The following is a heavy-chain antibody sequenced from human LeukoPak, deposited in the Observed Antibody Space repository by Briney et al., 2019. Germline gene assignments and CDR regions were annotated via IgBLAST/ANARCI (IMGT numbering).Heavy chain of an antibody. Sequence: GGSLRLSCATFSSYAMSWVRQAPGKGLEWVSAISSSGGNTYYADSVKGRFTISRDNSKNTLYLQMNSLRAEDTAVYYCARGLNYYDSSGYYLGRPFDIWGQGTMVTVSS. CDR1: FSSYA. J-gene: IGHJ3*02. CDR3: ARGLNYYDSSGYYLGRPFDI. D-gene: IGHD3-22*01. CDR2: ISSSGGNT. V-gene: IGHV3-23*01.